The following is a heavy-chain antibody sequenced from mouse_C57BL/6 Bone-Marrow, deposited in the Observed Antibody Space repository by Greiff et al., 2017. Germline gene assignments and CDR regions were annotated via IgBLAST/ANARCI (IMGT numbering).Heavy chain of an antibody. V-gene: IGHV14-3*01. CDR1: GFNIKNTY. D-gene: IGHD1-1*01. Sequence: EVQLQQSVAELVRPGASVKLSCTASGFNIKNTYMNWVKQRPEQGLEWIGRIDPANGNTKYAPKFQGKATITADTSSNTAYLQLSSLTSEDTAIYYCSREVPYGSSYWGQGTTLTVSS. J-gene: IGHJ2*01. CDR3: SREVPYGSSY. CDR2: IDPANGNT.